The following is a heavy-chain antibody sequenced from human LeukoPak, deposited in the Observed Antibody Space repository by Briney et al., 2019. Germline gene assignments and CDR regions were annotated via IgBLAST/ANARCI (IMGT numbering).Heavy chain of an antibody. CDR1: GFTFSNCM. V-gene: IGHV3-74*01. D-gene: IGHD1-20*01. J-gene: IGHJ4*02. CDR2: IKSDGITI. CDR3: LRDLNWSLDQ. Sequence: GGSLRLSCAASGFTFSNCMMHWVRQAPGKGLVWVSRIKSDGITITYADSVKGRFTISRDNAKNTLYLQMNSLRAEDTAVYYCLRDLNWSLDQWGQGTLVTVSS.